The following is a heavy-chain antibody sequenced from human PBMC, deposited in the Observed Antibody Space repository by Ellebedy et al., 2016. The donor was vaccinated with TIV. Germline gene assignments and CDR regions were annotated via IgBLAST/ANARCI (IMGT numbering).Heavy chain of an antibody. CDR1: GFTFSSYR. CDR2: ISSSSNFI. D-gene: IGHD6-19*01. J-gene: IGHJ4*02. CDR3: ARDRGSSGWLDY. V-gene: IGHV3-21*01. Sequence: GESLKIPCAASGFTFSSYRMNWVRQAPGKGLEWVSSISSSSNFIYYADSVKGRFTISRDNSKNTLYLQMNSLRAEGTAVYYCARDRGSSGWLDYWGQGTLVTVSS.